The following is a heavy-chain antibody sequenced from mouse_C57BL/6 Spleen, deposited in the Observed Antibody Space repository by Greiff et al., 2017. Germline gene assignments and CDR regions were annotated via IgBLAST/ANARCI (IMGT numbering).Heavy chain of an antibody. Sequence: QVQLQQPGTELVKPGASVKLSCKASGYTFTSYWMHWVKQRPGQGLEWIGNINPSNGGTNYNEKFKSKATLTVDKSTSTASMQLSSLTSKDSAVYDCARLACGSSYGWGAMDYWGQGTSVTVSS. V-gene: IGHV1-53*01. J-gene: IGHJ4*01. CDR3: ARLACGSSYGWGAMDY. D-gene: IGHD1-1*01. CDR1: GYTFTSYW. CDR2: INPSNGGT.